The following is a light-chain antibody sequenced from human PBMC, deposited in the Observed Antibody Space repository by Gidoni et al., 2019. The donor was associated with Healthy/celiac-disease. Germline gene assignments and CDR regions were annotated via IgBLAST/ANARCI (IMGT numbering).Light chain of an antibody. CDR1: SGSIASNY. CDR3: QSYDSSSWV. Sequence: NFMLTQPHSASESPGKTVTISCPRSSGSIASNYVTWYPPRPGSAPTTVIYEDNQRPSGVPDRFSGSIDSSSNSASLTISGLKTEDEADYYCQSYDSSSWVFGGGTKLTVL. J-gene: IGLJ3*02. CDR2: EDN. V-gene: IGLV6-57*04.